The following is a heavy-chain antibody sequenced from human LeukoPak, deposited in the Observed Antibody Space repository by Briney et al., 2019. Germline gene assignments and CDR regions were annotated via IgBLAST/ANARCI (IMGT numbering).Heavy chain of an antibody. Sequence: PGGSLRLSCAASGFTFDDYAMHWVRQAPGKGLEWVSGISWNSGSIGYADSVKGRFTISRDNAKNSLYLQMNSLRAEDMALYYCAKDNYDILTGYWAYWGQGTLVTVSS. CDR3: AKDNYDILTGYWAY. CDR1: GFTFDDYA. CDR2: ISWNSGSI. J-gene: IGHJ4*02. D-gene: IGHD3-9*01. V-gene: IGHV3-9*03.